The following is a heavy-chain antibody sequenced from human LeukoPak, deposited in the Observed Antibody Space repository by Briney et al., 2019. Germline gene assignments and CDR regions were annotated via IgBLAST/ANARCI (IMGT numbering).Heavy chain of an antibody. Sequence: ASVKVSCKASGYTFTGYYMHWVRQAPGQGLEWMGWINPNSGGTNYAQKFQGRVTMTRDTSISTAYMELSRLRSDDTAVYYCARPYPPLLDDYYYYYYMDVWGKGTTVTVSS. J-gene: IGHJ6*03. CDR3: ARPYPPLLDDYYYYYYMDV. V-gene: IGHV1-2*02. CDR1: GYTFTGYY. D-gene: IGHD5-24*01. CDR2: INPNSGGT.